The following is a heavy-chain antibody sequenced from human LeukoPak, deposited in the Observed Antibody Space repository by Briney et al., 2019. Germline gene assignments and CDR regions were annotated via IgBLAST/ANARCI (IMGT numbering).Heavy chain of an antibody. CDR3: ARDVVRGVIYYYYGMDV. CDR1: GFTFSSYA. CDR2: ISGSGGST. J-gene: IGHJ6*04. V-gene: IGHV3-23*01. D-gene: IGHD3-10*01. Sequence: GGSLRLSCAASGFTFSSYAISWVRQAPGKRLEWVSAISGSGGSTYYADSVKGRFTISRDNSKNTLYLQMNSLRAEDTAVYYCARDVVRGVIYYYYGMDVWGKGTTVTVSS.